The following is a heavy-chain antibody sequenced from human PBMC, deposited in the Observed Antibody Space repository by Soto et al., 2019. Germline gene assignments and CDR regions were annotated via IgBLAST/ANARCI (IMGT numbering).Heavy chain of an antibody. CDR1: GGSIIIYY. V-gene: IGHV4-59*01. J-gene: IGHJ6*02. Sequence: SEPLSLTCTVSGGSIIIYYWSWIRQPPGKGLEWIGYIYYSGSTNYNPSLKSRVTISVDTSKNQFSLKLSSVTAADTAVYYCARQDYGSGSLNYYYGMDVWGQGNTVTVSS. CDR3: ARQDYGSGSLNYYYGMDV. CDR2: IYYSGST. D-gene: IGHD3-10*01.